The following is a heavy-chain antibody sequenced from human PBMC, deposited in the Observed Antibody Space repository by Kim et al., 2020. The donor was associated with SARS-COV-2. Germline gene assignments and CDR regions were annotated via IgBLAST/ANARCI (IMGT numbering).Heavy chain of an antibody. V-gene: IGHV4-39*07. J-gene: IGHJ4*02. CDR1: DDSITGSIYQ. CDR2: IYQTGTT. CDR3: ARVGMGSTFFDS. D-gene: IGHD1-26*01. Sequence: ETLSLTCSVSDDSITGSIYQWAWIRQPPGKGLEWIGHIYQTGTTYYNPSLKSRVTISVDTSKKQVSMSLNSVTAADTAVFYCARVGMGSTFFDSWGQG.